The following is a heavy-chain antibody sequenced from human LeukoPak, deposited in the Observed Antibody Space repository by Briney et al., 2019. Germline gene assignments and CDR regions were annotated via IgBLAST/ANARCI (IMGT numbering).Heavy chain of an antibody. CDR1: GFTFSTYA. CDR3: ARDLYKDSGSGWSLDY. V-gene: IGHV3-30*04. Sequence: GGSLRLSCAVSGFTFSTYAMHWVRQAPGKGLEWVAVISYDGDNKYCADSVKGRFTISRDNSKNTLYLQVNSLRAEDTAVYYCARDLYKDSGSGWSLDYWGQGTLVTVSS. J-gene: IGHJ4*02. D-gene: IGHD6-19*01. CDR2: ISYDGDNK.